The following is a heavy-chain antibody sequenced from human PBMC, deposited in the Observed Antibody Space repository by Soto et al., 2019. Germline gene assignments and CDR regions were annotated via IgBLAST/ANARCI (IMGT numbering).Heavy chain of an antibody. CDR2: IYYSGST. V-gene: IGHV4-30-4*01. Sequence: QVQLQESGPGLVKPSQTLSLTCTVSGGSISSGDYYWSWIRQPPGKGLEWIGYIYYSGSTNYNPSLKRRVTISVDTSKNQCSLKLSAVTAADTAVYYCARGPVLLWFDYWGQGTLVTVSS. CDR1: GGSISSGDYY. CDR3: ARGPVLLWFDY. J-gene: IGHJ4*02. D-gene: IGHD3-10*01.